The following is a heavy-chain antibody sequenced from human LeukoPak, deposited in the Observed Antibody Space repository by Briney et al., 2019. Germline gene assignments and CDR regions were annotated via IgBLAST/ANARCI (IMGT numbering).Heavy chain of an antibody. D-gene: IGHD3-10*01. CDR3: LRGHLGAHDGSGSFEGSTMDV. CDR2: ISSSSSYI. CDR1: GFTFSSYS. J-gene: IGHJ6*02. Sequence: GGSLRLSCAASGFTFSSYSMNWVRQAPGKGLEWVSSISSSSSYIYYADSVKGRFTISRDNAKNSLCLQMNSLRAEDTAVYYCLRGHLGAHDGSGSFEGSTMDVWGQGTTVTVSS. V-gene: IGHV3-21*01.